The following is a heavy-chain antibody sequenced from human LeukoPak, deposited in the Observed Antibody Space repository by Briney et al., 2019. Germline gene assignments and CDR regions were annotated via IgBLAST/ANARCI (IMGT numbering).Heavy chain of an antibody. J-gene: IGHJ3*02. CDR1: GFTFSRYW. V-gene: IGHV3-74*01. CDR3: ASLFLCYGCSSSSDSFNI. D-gene: IGHD6-6*01. CDR2: INSEGSRT. Sequence: PGGSLRLSCEASGFTFSRYWTHWVRQAPGKGLVGVSRINSEGSRTTYADSVKGRFTISRDNAKNTLYLQMNSLRAEDTAVYYCASLFLCYGCSSSSDSFNIWGQGTMVTVSS.